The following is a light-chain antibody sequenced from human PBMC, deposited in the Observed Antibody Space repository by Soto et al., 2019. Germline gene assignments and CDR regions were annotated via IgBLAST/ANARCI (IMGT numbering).Light chain of an antibody. Sequence: DIQMTQSPSTLSASVGDRVTITCRASQSINNWLAWYQQKPGKAPKLLISKASSLESGVPSRFSGSGSRTDFTLTISSLQPEDFATYYCQQSFSTPRTFGQGTKGDIK. V-gene: IGKV1-5*03. CDR1: QSINNW. J-gene: IGKJ1*01. CDR3: QQSFSTPRT. CDR2: KAS.